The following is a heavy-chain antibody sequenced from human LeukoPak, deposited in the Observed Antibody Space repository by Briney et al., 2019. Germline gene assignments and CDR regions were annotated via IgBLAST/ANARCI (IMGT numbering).Heavy chain of an antibody. D-gene: IGHD6-19*01. Sequence: GSLRLSCAASGFTFSSYAMNWVRQTPGKGLEWVSAISDSGSSTSYADSVKGRFTISRDNSKKTLYLKMNSLRAEDTAIYYCANAYLGYTSGLVYWGQGTLVTASS. V-gene: IGHV3-23*01. J-gene: IGHJ4*02. CDR1: GFTFSSYA. CDR2: ISDSGSST. CDR3: ANAYLGYTSGLVY.